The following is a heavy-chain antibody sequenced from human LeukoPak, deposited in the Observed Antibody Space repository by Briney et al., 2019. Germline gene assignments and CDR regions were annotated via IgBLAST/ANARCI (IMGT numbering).Heavy chain of an antibody. CDR1: VFTVSSNY. V-gene: IGHV3-53*01. CDR3: ARMLISSGYYVDS. CDR2: IYSGGTT. D-gene: IGHD3-22*01. J-gene: IGHJ4*02. Sequence: GGSLRLSCAASVFTVSSNYMSWVRQAPGKGRGWVSVIYSGGTTSYAAPVKARFPISRYISKTTLYLQMGSLRVEDTAVYYCARMLISSGYYVDSWGQGTLVTVSS.